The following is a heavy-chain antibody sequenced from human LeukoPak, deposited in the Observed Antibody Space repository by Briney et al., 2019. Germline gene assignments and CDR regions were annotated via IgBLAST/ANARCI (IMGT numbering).Heavy chain of an antibody. D-gene: IGHD2-2*01. CDR2: ISGSGGST. CDR3: TVVVPAA. V-gene: IGHV3-23*01. Sequence: AGGSLRLSCAASGFTVSSNYMSWVRQAPGKGLEWVSAISGSGGSTYYADSVKGRFTISRDNSKNTLYLQMNSLRAEDTAVYYCTVVVPAAGGQGTLVTVSS. J-gene: IGHJ4*02. CDR1: GFTVSSNY.